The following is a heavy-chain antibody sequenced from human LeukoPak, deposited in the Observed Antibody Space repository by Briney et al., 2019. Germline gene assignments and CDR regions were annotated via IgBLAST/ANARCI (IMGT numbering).Heavy chain of an antibody. J-gene: IGHJ4*02. Sequence: KVSCXASGYXFTNYDFNGVRQATGQRPEWMGWMSPNSGDTGYAQKFQDRVTITRNTSISTAYMELSSLRSDDTAVYYCARGPPNWAYDYWGPGTLVTVSS. D-gene: IGHD1-1*01. CDR3: ARGPPNWAYDY. CDR1: GYXFTNYD. CDR2: MSPNSGDT. V-gene: IGHV1-8*01.